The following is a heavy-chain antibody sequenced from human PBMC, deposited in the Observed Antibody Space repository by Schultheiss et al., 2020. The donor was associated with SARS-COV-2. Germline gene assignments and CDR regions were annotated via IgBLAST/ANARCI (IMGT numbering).Heavy chain of an antibody. CDR3: ARGFNTDAVAGSPSFDY. CDR1: GGSISSYY. J-gene: IGHJ4*02. CDR2: IYHSGST. V-gene: IGHV4-59*12. Sequence: SETLSLTCTVSGGSISSYYWSWIRQPPGKGLEWIGSIYHSGSTNYNPSLKSRVTISVDTSKNQFSLKLSSVTAADTAVYYCARGFNTDAVAGSPSFDYWGQGTLVTVSS. D-gene: IGHD6-19*01.